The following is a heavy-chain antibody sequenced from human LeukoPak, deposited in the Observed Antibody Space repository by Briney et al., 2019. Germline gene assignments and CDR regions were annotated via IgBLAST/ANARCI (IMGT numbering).Heavy chain of an antibody. V-gene: IGHV4-31*03. CDR2: IYYSGST. CDR3: AREDDSSGSLDY. D-gene: IGHD3-22*01. Sequence: SQTLSLTCTVSGGSISSGGYYWSWIRQHSGKGLEWIGYIYYSGSTYYNPSLKSRVTISVDTSKNQFSLKLSSVTAADTVVYYCAREDDSSGSLDYWGQGTLVTVSS. J-gene: IGHJ4*02. CDR1: GGSISSGGYY.